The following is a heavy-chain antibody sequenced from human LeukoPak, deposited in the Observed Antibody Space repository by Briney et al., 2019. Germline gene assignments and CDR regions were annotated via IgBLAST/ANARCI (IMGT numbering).Heavy chain of an antibody. CDR2: ISSSSSYI. CDR3: ARDPCGSLPIKRCYYFDY. V-gene: IGHV3-21*01. J-gene: IGHJ4*02. Sequence: PGGSLRLSCAASGFAFSNYWMSWVRQAPGKGLEWVSSISSSSSYIYYADSVKGRFTISRDNAKNSLYLQMNSLRAEDTAVYYCARDPCGSLPIKRCYYFDYWGQGTLVTVSS. D-gene: IGHD1-26*01. CDR1: GFAFSNYW.